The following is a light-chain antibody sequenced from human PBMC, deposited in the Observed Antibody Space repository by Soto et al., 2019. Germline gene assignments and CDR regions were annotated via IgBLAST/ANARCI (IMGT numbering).Light chain of an antibody. CDR2: RNS. J-gene: IGLJ3*02. V-gene: IGLV1-44*01. Sequence: QSGLTQPPSASGTPGQTIIISCSGSSSNVGRNTVNWYQHLPGTAPKVLIYRNSHRPSGVPDRFSGSQSGSSASLAISGLQSEDEADYYRAAWDDNLRGLVFGGGTKVTVL. CDR3: AAWDDNLRGLV. CDR1: SSNVGRNT.